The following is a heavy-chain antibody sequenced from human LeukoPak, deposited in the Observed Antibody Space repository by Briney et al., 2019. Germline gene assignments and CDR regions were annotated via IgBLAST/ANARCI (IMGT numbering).Heavy chain of an antibody. Sequence: SVKVSCKASGGTFSSYAISWVRQAPGQGLEWMGRIIPIFGTANYAQKFQGRVTITADESTSTAYMELSSLRSEDTAVYYCATLADCSGGSCYSEPIDCWGQGTLVTVSS. CDR1: GGTFSSYA. J-gene: IGHJ4*02. V-gene: IGHV1-69*15. CDR2: IIPIFGTA. CDR3: ATLADCSGGSCYSEPIDC. D-gene: IGHD2-15*01.